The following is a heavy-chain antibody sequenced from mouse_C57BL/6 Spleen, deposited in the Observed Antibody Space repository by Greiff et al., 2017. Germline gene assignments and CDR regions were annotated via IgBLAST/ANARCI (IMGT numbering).Heavy chain of an antibody. CDR2: ISSGSSTI. V-gene: IGHV5-17*01. CDR1: GFTFSDYG. CDR3: ARHGYDGYFDY. J-gene: IGHJ2*01. Sequence: VQLKESGGGLVKPGGSLKLSCAASGFTFSDYGMHWVRQAPEKGLEWVAYISSGSSTIYYADTVKGRFTISSDNAKNTLFLQMTSLRSEDTAMYYCARHGYDGYFDYWGQGTTLTVSS. D-gene: IGHD2-2*01.